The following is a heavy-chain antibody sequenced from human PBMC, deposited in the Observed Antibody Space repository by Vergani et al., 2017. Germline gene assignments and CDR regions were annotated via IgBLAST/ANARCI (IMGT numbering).Heavy chain of an antibody. V-gene: IGHV3-33*01. J-gene: IGHJ3*02. CDR3: AREGALLYFDWSKGDYAFYI. Sequence: QVQLVESGGGVVQPGRSLRLSCAASGFTFSSCGMHWVRQAPGKGLEWVAVIWCDGSNKYYADSVKGRFTISRDNSKNTLYLQMNSLRAEDTAVYYCAREGALLYFDWSKGDYAFYIWGQGTMVTFSS. D-gene: IGHD3-9*01. CDR2: IWCDGSNK. CDR1: GFTFSSCG.